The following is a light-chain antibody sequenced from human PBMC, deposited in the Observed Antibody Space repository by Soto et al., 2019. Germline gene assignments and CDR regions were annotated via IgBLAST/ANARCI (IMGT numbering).Light chain of an antibody. Sequence: EIVMPQSPATLSVSPGESATLSCRASQSVSSNLAWYQQKPGQAPRLLIYGASTSATGIPARFSGSGSGTEFTLPISSLQSEDFAVYYCQQYNNWPPWTFGQGTKVEIK. CDR1: QSVSSN. CDR3: QQYNNWPPWT. V-gene: IGKV3-15*01. J-gene: IGKJ1*01. CDR2: GAS.